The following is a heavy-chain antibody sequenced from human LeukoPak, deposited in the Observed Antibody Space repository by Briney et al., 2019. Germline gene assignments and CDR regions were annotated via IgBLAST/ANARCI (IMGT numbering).Heavy chain of an antibody. CDR3: ARHKSGSYSPFDY. CDR1: GGSISSSSYY. J-gene: IGHJ4*02. D-gene: IGHD1-26*01. V-gene: IGHV4-39*01. Sequence: SETLSLTCPVSGGSISSSSYYWGWIRQPPGKGLEWIGSIYYSGSTYYNPSLKSRVTISVDTSKNQFSLKLSSVTAADTAVYYCARHKSGSYSPFDYWGQGTLVTVSS. CDR2: IYYSGST.